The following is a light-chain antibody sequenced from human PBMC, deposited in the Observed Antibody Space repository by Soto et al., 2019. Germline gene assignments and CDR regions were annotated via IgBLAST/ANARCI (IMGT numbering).Light chain of an antibody. V-gene: IGKV3-20*01. CDR2: GGT. CDR3: KQYGSSHPLS. Sequence: EVLMTQSPATLSVSPGERATLSCRASQSVSSKLAWYQQKPGQAPRLLIYGGTSRATGIPDRFSGSGSGTDFTLTISRLEHEDFAVYYCKQYGSSHPLSFGGGTKVDIK. J-gene: IGKJ4*01. CDR1: QSVSSK.